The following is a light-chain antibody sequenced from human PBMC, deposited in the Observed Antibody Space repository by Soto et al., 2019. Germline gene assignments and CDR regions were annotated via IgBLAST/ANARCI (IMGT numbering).Light chain of an antibody. CDR3: QQYFSAPLT. CDR1: QSVLYSTDNNNY. Sequence: DIVTTQSPDSLAVSLGERATINCKSSQSVLYSTDNNNYLAWYQLKPGQPPKLLIYWASTRDSGVPDRFSGSGSGTDFTLTISGLQAEDVAVYYCQQYFSAPLTFGGGTKVEIK. CDR2: WAS. V-gene: IGKV4-1*01. J-gene: IGKJ4*01.